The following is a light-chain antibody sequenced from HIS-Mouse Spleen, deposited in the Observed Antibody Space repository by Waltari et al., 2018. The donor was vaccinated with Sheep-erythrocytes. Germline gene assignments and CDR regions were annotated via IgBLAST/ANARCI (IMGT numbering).Light chain of an antibody. CDR1: SSAVVGYYY. CDR3: CSYAGSYNHV. J-gene: IGLJ1*01. CDR2: DAS. Sequence: QSALTQPRSVSGSPGQSVTLSCTGTSSAVVGYYYVSWYQQHPGRAPKLMIYDASKRPSGVPDRFSGSKSGNTASLTISGLQAEDEADYYCCSYAGSYNHVFATGTKVTVL. V-gene: IGLV2-11*01.